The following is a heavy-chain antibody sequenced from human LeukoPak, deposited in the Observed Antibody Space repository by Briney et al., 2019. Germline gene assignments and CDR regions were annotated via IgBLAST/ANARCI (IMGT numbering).Heavy chain of an antibody. CDR3: AKDYPFGGY. Sequence: GGSLRLSCAASGFTFSNYWMSWVRQAPGKGLEWVANIKQDGSVKNYVDSAKGRFTISRDNAKNSLYLQMNSLRAEDTAMYYCAKDYPFGGYWGQGTLVTVSS. V-gene: IGHV3-7*03. J-gene: IGHJ4*02. D-gene: IGHD3-16*01. CDR1: GFTFSNYW. CDR2: IKQDGSVK.